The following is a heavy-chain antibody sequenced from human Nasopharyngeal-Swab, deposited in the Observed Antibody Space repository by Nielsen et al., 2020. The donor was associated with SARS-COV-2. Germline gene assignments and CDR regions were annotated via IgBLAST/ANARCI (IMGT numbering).Heavy chain of an antibody. CDR1: GFTFRSYE. CDR2: ISSSGITI. J-gene: IGHJ4*02. CDR3: ARSIAVAADY. V-gene: IGHV3-48*03. Sequence: GGPLRLSCAASGFTFRSYELNGVRQAPGKGLEWVSYISSSGITIYYAVSVKGRFTISRDNAKNSLYLQMNSLRDEDTAVYYCARSIAVAADYWGQGTLVTVSS. D-gene: IGHD6-19*01.